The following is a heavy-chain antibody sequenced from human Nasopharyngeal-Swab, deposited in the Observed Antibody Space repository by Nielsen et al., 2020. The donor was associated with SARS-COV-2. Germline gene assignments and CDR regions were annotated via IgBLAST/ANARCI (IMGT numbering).Heavy chain of an antibody. CDR3: ARTDRGGSYFSQYYYYMDV. V-gene: IGHV3-30*03. D-gene: IGHD1-26*01. J-gene: IGHJ6*03. CDR1: GFTFSSYA. Sequence: GESLKISCATSGFTFSSYAMHWVRQAPGKGLEWVAVISSDGSDKFYADSVKGRFSISRDTSRSAVYLQMNSLRAEDTALYYCARTDRGGSYFSQYYYYMDVWGTGTTATVSS. CDR2: ISSDGSDK.